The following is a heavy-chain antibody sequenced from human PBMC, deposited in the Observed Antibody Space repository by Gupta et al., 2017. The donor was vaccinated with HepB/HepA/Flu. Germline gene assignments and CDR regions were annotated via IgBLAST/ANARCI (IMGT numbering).Heavy chain of an antibody. D-gene: IGHD2-8*01. CDR1: GYSFTAYF. Sequence: QVQLVPSGAEVEQPGGSVRVSCKASGYSFTAYFIHWVRQAPGQGLEWMGWINPNSGGTKYSQKFQGRVIMTRDTSISTVYMEVSRLRSDDTAVYSCARGGCTNGVCPPEWFDPWGQGTLVTVSS. CDR3: ARGGCTNGVCPPEWFDP. V-gene: IGHV1-2*02. J-gene: IGHJ5*02. CDR2: INPNSGGT.